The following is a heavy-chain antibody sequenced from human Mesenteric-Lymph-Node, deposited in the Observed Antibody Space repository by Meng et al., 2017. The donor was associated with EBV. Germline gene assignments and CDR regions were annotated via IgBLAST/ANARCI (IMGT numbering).Heavy chain of an antibody. V-gene: IGHV4-39*07. CDR1: GGFISRSGFD. J-gene: IGHJ4*02. CDR2: VSYSGTT. Sequence: LHMPDSGPGLVRPSETLSFPCTVSGGFISRSGFDWGWIRQPPGKGLEWIGRVSYSGTTSYNPSLRSRVTISADTSKNQFSLRLTSLTAADTAIYYCAGRGFYTLFDYWGQGTLVTVSS. CDR3: AGRGFYTLFDY. D-gene: IGHD3-3*01.